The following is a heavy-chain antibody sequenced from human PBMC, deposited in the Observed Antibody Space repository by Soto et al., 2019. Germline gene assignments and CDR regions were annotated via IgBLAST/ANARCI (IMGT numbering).Heavy chain of an antibody. CDR1: GYTFTSYG. J-gene: IGHJ5*02. Sequence: ASVKVSCKASGYTFTSYGISWVRQAPGQGLEWMGWISAYNGNTNHAQKLQGRVTMTTDTSTSTAYMELRSLRSDDTAVYYCARGLDYGDFEPNYNWFEPWGQGTLVTVSS. CDR2: ISAYNGNT. D-gene: IGHD4-17*01. CDR3: ARGLDYGDFEPNYNWFEP. V-gene: IGHV1-18*01.